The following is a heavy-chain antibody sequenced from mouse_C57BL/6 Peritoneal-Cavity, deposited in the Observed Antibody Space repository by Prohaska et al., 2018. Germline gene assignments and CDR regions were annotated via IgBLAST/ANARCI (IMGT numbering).Heavy chain of an antibody. Sequence: QVQLQQPGAELVKPGASVNLSCKASGYTFTSYWMHWVKQRPGRGLEWIGWIDPSSGITKYNEKFKSKATLTVDRPSNTAYMQLSSLTSEDSAVYYCARSVLPGYFDVWGTGTTVTVSS. CDR3: ARSVLPGYFDV. CDR2: IDPSSGIT. D-gene: IGHD1-1*01. J-gene: IGHJ1*03. V-gene: IGHV1-72*01. CDR1: GYTFTSYW.